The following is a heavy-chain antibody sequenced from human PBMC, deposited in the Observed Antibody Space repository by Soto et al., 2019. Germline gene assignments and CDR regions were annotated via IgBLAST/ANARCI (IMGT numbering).Heavy chain of an antibody. Sequence: EVPLVESGGGLIQPGGSLRLSCAASGFTVSSNYMSWVRQAPGKGLEWVSVIYSGGSTYYADSVKGRFTISRDNSKNTLYLQMNSLRAEDTAVYYCARLRLPTNWFDPWGQGTLVTVSS. CDR2: IYSGGST. J-gene: IGHJ5*02. V-gene: IGHV3-53*01. D-gene: IGHD5-12*01. CDR3: ARLRLPTNWFDP. CDR1: GFTVSSNY.